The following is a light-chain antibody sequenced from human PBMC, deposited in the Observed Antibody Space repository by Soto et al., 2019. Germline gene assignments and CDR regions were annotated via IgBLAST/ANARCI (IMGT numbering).Light chain of an antibody. CDR1: QSLLHSNGYNY. V-gene: IGKV2-28*01. J-gene: IGKJ4*01. CDR3: MHTLRTPT. CDR2: LGS. Sequence: VMTQSPVSLPVTPGEPASISCRSSQSLLHSNGYNYLDWYLQKPGQSPQLLIYLGSNRASGVPGRFSGSGSGTDFTLKISRVEAEDVGVYYCMHTLRTPTFGGGTRVEIK.